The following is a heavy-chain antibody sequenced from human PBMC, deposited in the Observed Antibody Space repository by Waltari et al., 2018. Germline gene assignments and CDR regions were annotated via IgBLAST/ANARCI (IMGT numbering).Heavy chain of an antibody. CDR2: SYYSGST. J-gene: IGHJ4*02. CDR1: GGSISSHY. CDR3: ARVLEEMANDD. Sequence: QVQLQESGPGLVKPSETLSLTCTVSGGSISSHYWSWIRQPPGKGLEWIGYSYYSGSTNYNPSLKSRVTISGDTSKNQFSLKLSSVTAADTAVYYCARVLEEMANDDWGQGTLVTVSS. V-gene: IGHV4-59*11. D-gene: IGHD3-3*01.